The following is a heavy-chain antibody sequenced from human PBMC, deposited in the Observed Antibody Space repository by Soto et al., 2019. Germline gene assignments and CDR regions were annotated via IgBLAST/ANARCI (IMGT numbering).Heavy chain of an antibody. CDR3: AKDRDIGVVQNYFQD. Sequence: PGGSLRLSCAASGFTFNSYAMTWVRQAPGKGLEWVSSISGTGGSIYYTDSVKGRFTISRDTSKNTLYLQMNSLRAEDTALYYCAKDRDIGVVQNYFQDWGQGTRVTVSS. CDR1: GFTFNSYA. V-gene: IGHV3-23*01. CDR2: ISGTGGSI. D-gene: IGHD2-2*01. J-gene: IGHJ1*01.